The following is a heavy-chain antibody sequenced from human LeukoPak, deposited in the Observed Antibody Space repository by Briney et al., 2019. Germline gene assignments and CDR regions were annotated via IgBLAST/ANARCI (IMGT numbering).Heavy chain of an antibody. CDR1: GGTFSSYA. CDR3: ARATVVTAIKDAFDI. D-gene: IGHD2-21*02. CDR2: IIPIFGTA. Sequence: EASVTVSCKASGGTFSSYAISWVRQAPGQGLEWMGGIIPIFGTANYAQKFQGRVTITADESTSTAYMELSSLRSEDTAVYYCARATVVTAIKDAFDIWGQGTMVTVSS. J-gene: IGHJ3*02. V-gene: IGHV1-69*13.